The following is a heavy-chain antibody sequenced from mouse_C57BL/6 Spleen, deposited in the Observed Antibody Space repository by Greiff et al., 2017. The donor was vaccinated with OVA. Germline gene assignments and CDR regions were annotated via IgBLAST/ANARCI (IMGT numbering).Heavy chain of an antibody. CDR3: ARRGYYYGSSPAWFAY. Sequence: QVQLQQPGAELVRPGSSVKLSCKASGYTFTSYWMDWVNQRPGQGLEWIGNIYPSDSETHYNQKFKDKATLTVDKSSSTAYMQLSSLTSEDSAVYYCARRGYYYGSSPAWFAYWGQGTLVTVSA. CDR1: GYTFTSYW. V-gene: IGHV1-61*01. CDR2: IYPSDSET. J-gene: IGHJ3*01. D-gene: IGHD1-1*01.